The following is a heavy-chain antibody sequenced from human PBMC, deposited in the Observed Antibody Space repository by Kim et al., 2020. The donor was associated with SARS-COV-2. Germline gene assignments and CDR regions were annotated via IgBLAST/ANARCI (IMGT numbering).Heavy chain of an antibody. CDR1: GFTFSKYS. D-gene: IGHD6-13*01. CDR2: ISGWGET. V-gene: IGHV3-23*01. Sequence: GGSLRLSCAATGFTFSKYSMTWVRQAPGKGLEWVSSISGWGETYYADSVKGQFAVSRDNSKSTVFLQVNSLRAEDTAIYYCSKRSDYSITWHFDYWGQGT. J-gene: IGHJ4*02. CDR3: SKRSDYSITWHFDY.